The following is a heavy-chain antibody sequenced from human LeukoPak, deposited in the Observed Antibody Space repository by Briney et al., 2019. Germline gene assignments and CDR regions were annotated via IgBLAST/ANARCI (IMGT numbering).Heavy chain of an antibody. J-gene: IGHJ4*02. D-gene: IGHD3-3*01. CDR2: IYYSGST. V-gene: IGHV4-59*01. Sequence: SETLSLTCTVSGGSISSYYWSWIRQPPGKGLEWIGYIYYSGSTNYNPSLKSRVTIPVDTSKNQFSLKLSSVTAADTAVYYCARGRDYDFWSGYYIGGYYFDYWGQGTLVTVSS. CDR1: GGSISSYY. CDR3: ARGRDYDFWSGYYIGGYYFDY.